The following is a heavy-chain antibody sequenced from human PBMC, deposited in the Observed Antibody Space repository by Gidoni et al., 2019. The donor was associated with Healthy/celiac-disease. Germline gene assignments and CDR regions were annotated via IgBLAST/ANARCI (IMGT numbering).Heavy chain of an antibody. D-gene: IGHD5-18*01. CDR1: GFTFSGYA. Sequence: QAQLVEYGGGVVRPGRSLRLSCAASGFTFSGYAMHWVRQAPGKGLEWVAVISYDGSNKYYADSVKGRFTISRDNSKNTLYLQMNSLRAEDTAVYYCARVLETAMAPSGAFDIWGQGTMVTVSS. J-gene: IGHJ3*02. V-gene: IGHV3-30-3*01. CDR2: ISYDGSNK. CDR3: ARVLETAMAPSGAFDI.